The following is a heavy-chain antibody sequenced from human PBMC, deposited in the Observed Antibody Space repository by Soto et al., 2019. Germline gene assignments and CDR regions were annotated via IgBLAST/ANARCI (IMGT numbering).Heavy chain of an antibody. D-gene: IGHD1-20*01. CDR2: ISSSSSYI. J-gene: IGHJ4*02. CDR3: ARDSIYNSPYIKH. V-gene: IGHV3-21*01. Sequence: GGSLRLSCAASGFTFSSYSMNWVRQAPGKGLEWVSSISSSSSYIYYADSVKGRFTISRDNAKNSLYLQMNSLRAEDTAVYYCARDSIYNSPYIKHWGQGTLVTVSS. CDR1: GFTFSSYS.